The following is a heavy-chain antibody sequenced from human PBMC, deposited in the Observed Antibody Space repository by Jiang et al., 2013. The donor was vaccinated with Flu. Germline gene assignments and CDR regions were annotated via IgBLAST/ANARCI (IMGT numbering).Heavy chain of an antibody. Sequence: FTFSSYVMTWVRQPPGKGLEWVSGVSGSGDNTYYTDSVKGRFTISRDNSKNTLDLQMNSLRAEDTAVYYCAKVRVTGTYVVDYWGQGTLVTVSS. D-gene: IGHD6-19*01. V-gene: IGHV3-23*01. CDR1: FTFSSYV. CDR2: VSGSGDNT. J-gene: IGHJ4*02. CDR3: AKVRVTGTYVVDY.